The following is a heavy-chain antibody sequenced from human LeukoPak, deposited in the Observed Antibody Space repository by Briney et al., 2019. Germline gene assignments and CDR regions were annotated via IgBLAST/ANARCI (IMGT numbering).Heavy chain of an antibody. V-gene: IGHV3-23*01. CDR1: GFTFSSYA. CDR3: ASGSGSYRTPYYYMDV. D-gene: IGHD3-10*01. Sequence: PGGSLRLSCVASGFTFSSYAMSWVRQAPGKGLEWVSTISGSGDTTYYADSVKGRFTISRDNSKNTLYLQMNSLRAEDTAVYYCASGSGSYRTPYYYMDVWGTGTTVTVSS. J-gene: IGHJ6*03. CDR2: ISGSGDTT.